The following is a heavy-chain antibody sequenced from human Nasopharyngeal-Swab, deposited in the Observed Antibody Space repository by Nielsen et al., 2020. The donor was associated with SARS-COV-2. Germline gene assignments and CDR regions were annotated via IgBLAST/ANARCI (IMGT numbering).Heavy chain of an antibody. D-gene: IGHD3-3*01. V-gene: IGHV3-15*07. CDR2: IKSKTDGGTT. CDR3: TTDRGFWSGRDTFDI. Sequence: GGSLRLSCAAAGFTFSNAWMNWVRQAPGKGLEWVGRIKSKTDGGTTDYAAPVKGRFTISRDDSKNTLYLQMNSLKTEDTAVYYCTTDRGFWSGRDTFDIWGQGTMVTVSS. CDR1: GFTFSNAW. J-gene: IGHJ3*02.